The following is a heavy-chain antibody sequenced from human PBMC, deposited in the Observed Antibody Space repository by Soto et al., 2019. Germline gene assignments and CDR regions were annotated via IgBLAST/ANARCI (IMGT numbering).Heavy chain of an antibody. V-gene: IGHV2-5*01. D-gene: IGHD2-2*01. J-gene: IGHJ6*02. Sequence: VSGPTLVNPTQTLTLTCTFSGFSLSTSGVGVGWIRQPPGKALEWLALIYWNDDKRYSPSLKSRLTITKDTSKNQVVLTMTNMDPVDTATYYCAHSGERYCSSTSCYRRPYGYHYYGMDVRGQRSTVTVSS. CDR1: GFSLSTSGVG. CDR2: IYWNDDK. CDR3: AHSGERYCSSTSCYRRPYGYHYYGMDV.